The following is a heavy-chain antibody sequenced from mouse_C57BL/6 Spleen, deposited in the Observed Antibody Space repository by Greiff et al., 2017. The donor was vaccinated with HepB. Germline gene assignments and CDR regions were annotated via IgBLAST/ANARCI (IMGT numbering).Heavy chain of an antibody. CDR2: IYPGSGNT. CDR3: AREVTTSFDY. V-gene: IGHV1-76*01. Sequence: QVHVKQSGAELVRPGASVKLSCKASGYTFTDYYINWVKQRPGQGLEWIARIYPGSGNTYYNEKFKGKATLTAEKSSSTAYMQLSSLTSEDSAVYFCAREVTTSFDYWGQGTTLTVSS. D-gene: IGHD2-2*01. CDR1: GYTFTDYY. J-gene: IGHJ2*01.